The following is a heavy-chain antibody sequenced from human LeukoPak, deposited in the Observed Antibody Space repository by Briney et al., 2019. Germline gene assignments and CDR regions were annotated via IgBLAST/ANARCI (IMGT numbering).Heavy chain of an antibody. CDR3: ARDLSRSYYYDSSVSY. J-gene: IGHJ4*02. CDR1: GFTFSSSW. D-gene: IGHD3-22*01. V-gene: IGHV3-7*01. Sequence: GGSLRLSCAGSGFTFSSSWMTWVRRAPGKGLEWVANIRQDGIEKYHVDSVKGRFTISRDNAKNSLYLQMNSLRAEDTAVYYCARDLSRSYYYDSSVSYWGQGTLVTVSS. CDR2: IRQDGIEK.